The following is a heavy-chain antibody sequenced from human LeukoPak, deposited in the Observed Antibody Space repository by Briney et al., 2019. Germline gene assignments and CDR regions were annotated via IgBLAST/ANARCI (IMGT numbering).Heavy chain of an antibody. D-gene: IGHD6-19*01. CDR1: GGSISSSSYY. J-gene: IGHJ4*02. CDR2: IYYSGST. CDR3: ASSYSSGWYVFDY. Sequence: SETLSLTCTVSGGSISSSSYYWGWIRQPPGKGLEWIGTIYYSGSTYYNPSLKSRVTISVDTSKNQFSLKLSSVTAAGTAVYYCASSYSSGWYVFDYWGQGTLVTVSS. V-gene: IGHV4-39*01.